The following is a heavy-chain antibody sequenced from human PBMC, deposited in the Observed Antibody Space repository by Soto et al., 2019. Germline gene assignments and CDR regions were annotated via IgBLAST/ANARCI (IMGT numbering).Heavy chain of an antibody. CDR1: GYTFTGYY. V-gene: IGHV1-2*04. J-gene: IGHJ6*02. Sequence: ASVKVSCKASGYTFTGYYIHWVRQAPGQGLEWMGWINPNSGGTNYAQKFQGWVTMTRDTSISTAYMELSRLRSDDTAVYYCAREGLVLVPTTVNSDYYYYAMDVWGQGTTVTVSS. CDR2: INPNSGGT. D-gene: IGHD4-17*01. CDR3: AREGLVLVPTTVNSDYYYYAMDV.